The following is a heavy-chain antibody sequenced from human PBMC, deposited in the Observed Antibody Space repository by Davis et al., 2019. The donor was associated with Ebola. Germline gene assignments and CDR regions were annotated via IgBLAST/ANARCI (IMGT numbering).Heavy chain of an antibody. CDR1: GGSFSGYY. V-gene: IGHV4-34*01. CDR3: ARFMITFGGVTVKGPFDY. D-gene: IGHD3-16*02. CDR2: IHHIGST. J-gene: IGHJ4*02. Sequence: MPSETLSLTCAVYGGSFSGYYWTWIRQPPGKGLEWIGEIHHIGSTNYNPSLKSRVTISEDTSKNQFSLRLSSATAADTAVYYCARFMITFGGVTVKGPFDYWGQGTLVTVSS.